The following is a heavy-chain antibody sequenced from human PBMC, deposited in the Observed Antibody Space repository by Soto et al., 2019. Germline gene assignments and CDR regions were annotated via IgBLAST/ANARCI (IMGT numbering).Heavy chain of an antibody. CDR2: ISYDGSNK. D-gene: IGHD3-9*01. Sequence: GGSLRLSCAASGFTFSIYAMHWVRHAPGKGLEWVAVISYDGSNKYYADSVKGRFTISRDNSKNTLYLQMNSLRAEDTAVYYCAREHILTGYPIYYFDYWGQGTLVTVSS. V-gene: IGHV3-30-3*01. J-gene: IGHJ4*02. CDR1: GFTFSIYA. CDR3: AREHILTGYPIYYFDY.